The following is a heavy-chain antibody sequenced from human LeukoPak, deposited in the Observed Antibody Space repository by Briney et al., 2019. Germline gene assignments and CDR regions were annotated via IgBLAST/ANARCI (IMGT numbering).Heavy chain of an antibody. CDR3: ARDPDSSGYYHYSV. Sequence: SETLSLTCAVYGGSFSGYYWSWIRQPPGKGLEWIGEINHSGSTNYNPSLKSRVTISVDTSRNQFSLKLSSVTAADTAVYYCARDPDSSGYYHYSVWGQGTLVTVSS. CDR2: INHSGST. CDR1: GGSFSGYY. D-gene: IGHD3-22*01. J-gene: IGHJ4*02. V-gene: IGHV4-34*01.